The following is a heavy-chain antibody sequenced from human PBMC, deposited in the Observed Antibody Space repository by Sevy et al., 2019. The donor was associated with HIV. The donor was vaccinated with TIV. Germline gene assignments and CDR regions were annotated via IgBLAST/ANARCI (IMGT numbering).Heavy chain of an antibody. J-gene: IGHJ6*02. V-gene: IGHV3-30-3*01. CDR2: ISYDGSNK. D-gene: IGHD1-26*01. CDR3: ARDLEVYGGWEQTSQGMDV. Sequence: GESLKISCAASGFTFFAYTMHWVRQAPGKGLEWVALISYDGSNKYYADSVRGRFTISRDSSKNTLYLQMNSLRPEDTAVYYCARDLEVYGGWEQTSQGMDVWGQGTTVTVSS. CDR1: GFTFFAYT.